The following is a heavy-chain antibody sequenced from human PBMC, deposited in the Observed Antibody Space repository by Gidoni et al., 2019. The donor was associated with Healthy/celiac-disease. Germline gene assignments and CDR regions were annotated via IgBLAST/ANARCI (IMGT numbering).Heavy chain of an antibody. Sequence: QVQLVVSGGGVVQPGRSLRLSCAAPGFTFCSYAMHWDRQAPGKGVEWVAVISYEGSNKCYAGTVKGGVTIARDNSKSTLYLQMNSLRAEDTAVYYCARDHLSSWQPIDYWGQRTLVTVSS. CDR1: GFTFCSYA. CDR3: ARDHLSSWQPIDY. CDR2: ISYEGSNK. V-gene: IGHV3-30*04. D-gene: IGHD6-13*01. J-gene: IGHJ4*02.